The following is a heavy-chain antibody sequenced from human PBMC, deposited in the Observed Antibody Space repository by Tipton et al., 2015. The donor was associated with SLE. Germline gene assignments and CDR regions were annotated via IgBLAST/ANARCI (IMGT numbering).Heavy chain of an antibody. CDR1: GGSISSYY. D-gene: IGHD6-13*01. J-gene: IGHJ3*02. CDR2: IYYSGST. CDR3: ARDHPIAAYAFDI. V-gene: IGHV4-59*01. Sequence: TLSLTCTVSGGSISSYYWSWIRQPPGKGLEWIGYIYYSGSTNYNPSLKSRVTISVDTSKNQFSLKLSSVTAADTAVYYCARDHPIAAYAFDIWGQGTMVTVSS.